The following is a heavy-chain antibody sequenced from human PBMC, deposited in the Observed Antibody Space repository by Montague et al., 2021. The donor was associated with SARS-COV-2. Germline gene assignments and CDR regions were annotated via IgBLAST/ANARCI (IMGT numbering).Heavy chain of an antibody. Sequence: SETLSLTCAVSRGSFSNYYWTWIRQSPGKGLEWIGEINQGGAPNYTPSLKSRVTISLGTSKKQISLKLSSVTVADTAVFFCARGGPVQGSFRHFDSISSGALDIWAQGSLVIVSS. J-gene: IGHJ3*02. CDR2: INQGGAP. V-gene: IGHV4-34*01. D-gene: IGHD3-9*01. CDR3: ARGGPVQGSFRHFDSISSGALDI. CDR1: RGSFSNYY.